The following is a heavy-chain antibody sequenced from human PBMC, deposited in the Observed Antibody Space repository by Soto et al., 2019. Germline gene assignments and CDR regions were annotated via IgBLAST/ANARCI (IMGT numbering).Heavy chain of an antibody. CDR2: INHSGST. CDR1: GGSFSGYY. V-gene: IGHV4-34*01. CDR3: ARKAYDILTGSIFFDY. J-gene: IGHJ4*02. Sequence: SETLSLTCAVYGGSFSGYYWSWIRQPPGKGLEWIGEINHSGSTNYNPSLKSRVTISVDTSKNQFSLKLSSVTAADTAVYYCARKAYDILTGSIFFDYWGQGTLVT. D-gene: IGHD3-9*01.